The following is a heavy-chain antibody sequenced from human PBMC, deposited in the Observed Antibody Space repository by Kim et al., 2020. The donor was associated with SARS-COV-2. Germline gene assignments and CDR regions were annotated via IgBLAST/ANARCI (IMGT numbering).Heavy chain of an antibody. CDR3: ARQIDIVVVPAAILVHAWFDP. CDR1: GGSISSSSYY. V-gene: IGHV4-39*01. J-gene: IGHJ5*02. Sequence: SETLSLTCTVSGGSISSSSYYWGWIRQPPGKGLEWIGSIYYSGSTYYNPSLKSRVTISVYTSKNQFSLKLSSVTAADTAVYYCARQIDIVVVPAAILVHAWFDPWGQGTLVTVSS. D-gene: IGHD2-2*02. CDR2: IYYSGST.